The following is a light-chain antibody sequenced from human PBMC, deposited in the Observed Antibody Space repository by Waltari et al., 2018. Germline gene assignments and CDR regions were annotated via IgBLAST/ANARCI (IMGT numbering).Light chain of an antibody. CDR2: DAS. CDR1: QSVSSY. CDR3: QQRSNWPPPFT. V-gene: IGKV3-11*01. J-gene: IGKJ3*01. Sequence: EIVLTQSPATLSLSRGERATLSRRASQSVSSYLAWYQQKPGQAPRLLIYDASNRATGIPARFSGSGSGTDFTLTISSLEPEDFAVYYCQQRSNWPPPFTFGPGTKVDIK.